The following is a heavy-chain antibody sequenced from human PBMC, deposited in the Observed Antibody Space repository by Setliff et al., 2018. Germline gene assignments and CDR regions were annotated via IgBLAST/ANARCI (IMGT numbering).Heavy chain of an antibody. V-gene: IGHV1-69*13. Sequence: ASVKVSCKTSGDSSRRHAISWVRQAPGQGLEWMGGIIPIFPSPKYAQKFQGRVTITADESTSTAYMELSSLRFEDTAVYYCARSRGTWGTSFGYWGLGTLVTVSS. J-gene: IGHJ4*02. CDR3: ARSRGTWGTSFGY. CDR2: IIPIFPSP. CDR1: GDSSRRHA. D-gene: IGHD3-16*01.